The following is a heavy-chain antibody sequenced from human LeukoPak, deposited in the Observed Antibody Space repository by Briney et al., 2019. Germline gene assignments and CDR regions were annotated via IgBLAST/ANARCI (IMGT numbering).Heavy chain of an antibody. Sequence: GGSLRLSCAASGFTFSSYAMHWVRQAPGKGLEWVAVISYDGSNKYYADSVKGRLTISRDNSKNTLYLQMNSLRAEDTAVYYCARTYCSSTSCYKYYYYGMDVWGQGTTVTVSS. V-gene: IGHV3-30-3*01. CDR2: ISYDGSNK. D-gene: IGHD2-2*02. CDR3: ARTYCSSTSCYKYYYYGMDV. J-gene: IGHJ6*02. CDR1: GFTFSSYA.